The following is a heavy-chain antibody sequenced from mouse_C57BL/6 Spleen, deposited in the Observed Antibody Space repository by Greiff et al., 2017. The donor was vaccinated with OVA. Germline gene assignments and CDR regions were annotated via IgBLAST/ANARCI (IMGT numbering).Heavy chain of an antibody. Sequence: QVQLKESGPGLLQSSQTLSLTCSFSGFSLSTSGMGLSWLRHPSGKGLEWLAHIYCDDDKRYNPSLKSRLTISKDTSSTQVFLKSTSVDTTDTATYYCARRADYYGRAGFDYGGQGTTLTVST. CDR1: GFSLSTSGMG. V-gene: IGHV8-12*01. CDR2: IYCDDDK. D-gene: IGHD1-1*01. J-gene: IGHJ2*01. CDR3: ARRADYYGRAGFDY.